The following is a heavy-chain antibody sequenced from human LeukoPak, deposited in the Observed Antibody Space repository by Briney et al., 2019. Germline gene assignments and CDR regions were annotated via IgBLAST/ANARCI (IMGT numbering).Heavy chain of an antibody. V-gene: IGHV4-34*01. CDR2: INHSGST. D-gene: IGHD3-22*01. CDR1: GGSFSGYY. CDR3: AREGDNYYDSSGYFDY. J-gene: IGHJ4*02. Sequence: SETLSLTCAVYGGSFSGYYWSWIRQPPGKGLEWIGEINHSGSTYYNPSLKSRVTISVDRSKNQFSLKLSSVTAADTAVYYCAREGDNYYDSSGYFDYWGQGTLVTVSS.